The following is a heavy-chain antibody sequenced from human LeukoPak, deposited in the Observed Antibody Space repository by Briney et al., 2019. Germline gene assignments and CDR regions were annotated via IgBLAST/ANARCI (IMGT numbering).Heavy chain of an antibody. J-gene: IGHJ6*02. CDR1: GGSISSYY. Sequence: SETLSLTCTVSGGSISSYYWSWIRQPPGKGLEWIGYIYYSGSTNYNPSLKSRVTISVDTSKNQFSLKLSSVTAADTAVYYCAREGYDFWSGYYTNYYYYGMDVWGQGTTVTVSS. D-gene: IGHD3-3*01. CDR3: AREGYDFWSGYYTNYYYYGMDV. V-gene: IGHV4-59*12. CDR2: IYYSGST.